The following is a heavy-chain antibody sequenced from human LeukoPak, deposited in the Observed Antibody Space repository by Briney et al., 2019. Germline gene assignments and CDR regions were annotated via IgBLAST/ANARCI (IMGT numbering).Heavy chain of an antibody. J-gene: IGHJ4*02. V-gene: IGHV3-74*01. CDR2: IKGDGSST. CDR3: ARDGYSFGHDFDY. CDR1: GFTFSSHC. D-gene: IGHD5-18*01. Sequence: GGSLRLSCAASGFTFSSHCLNWVRHNPGKGLAWVSRIKGDGSSTSYVDSVKGRFTISRDNAKNTLYLQMNSLRAEDTAVYYCARDGYSFGHDFDYWGQGTLVTVSS.